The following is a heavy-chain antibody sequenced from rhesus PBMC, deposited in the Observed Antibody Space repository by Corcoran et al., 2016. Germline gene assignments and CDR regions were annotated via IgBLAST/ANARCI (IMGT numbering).Heavy chain of an antibody. Sequence: EVQLVESGAEVKKPGATVKISCKASGYTFNADYRNWVRQAPGKGLEWMGGVYPEDVEAGYAQKFQDRVTITADMSTDTAYMELSSLRSEDTAVYYCVSNFFDYWCQGVLVTVSS. CDR2: VYPEDVEA. D-gene: IGHD4-23*01. V-gene: IGHV1-111*02. J-gene: IGHJ4*01. CDR3: VSNFFDY. CDR1: GYTFNADY.